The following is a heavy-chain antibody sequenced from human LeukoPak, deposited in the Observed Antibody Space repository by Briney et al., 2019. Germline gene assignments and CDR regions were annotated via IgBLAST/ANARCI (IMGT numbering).Heavy chain of an antibody. J-gene: IGHJ4*02. Sequence: SGTLSLTCAVSGGSISSSNWWSWVRQPPGKGLEWIGEIYHSGSTNYNPSLKSQVTISVDKSKNQFSLKLSSVTAADTAVYYCARDGTDYYGSGSFDYWGQGTLVTVSS. CDR2: IYHSGST. CDR3: ARDGTDYYGSGSFDY. V-gene: IGHV4-4*02. CDR1: GGSISSSNW. D-gene: IGHD3-10*01.